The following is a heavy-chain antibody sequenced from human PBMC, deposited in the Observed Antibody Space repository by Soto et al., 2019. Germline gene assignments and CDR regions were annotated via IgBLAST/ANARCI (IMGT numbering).Heavy chain of an antibody. CDR2: ISSSSSYI. CDR1: GFTFSSYS. J-gene: IGHJ5*02. V-gene: IGHV3-21*01. Sequence: GGSLRVSCAASGFTFSSYSMNWGRQAPGKGLEWVSSISSSSSYIYYADSVKGRFTISRDNAKNSLYLQMNSLRAEDTAVYYCARDRRGPRLEPHLTWFDPWGEGTLVTVSS. CDR3: ARDRRGPRLEPHLTWFDP. D-gene: IGHD1-1*01.